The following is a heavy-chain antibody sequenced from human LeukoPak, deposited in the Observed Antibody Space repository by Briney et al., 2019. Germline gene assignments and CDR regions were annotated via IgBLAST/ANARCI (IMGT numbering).Heavy chain of an antibody. Sequence: ASVKVSCKGSGYTFTGYYMHWARQAPGQGLEWMGWINAASSDTNYAQNFQDRVTMTRDTSITTAYMEMNSLRSDDTAIYFCARGSGNYWESIVYWGQGTLVTVSS. V-gene: IGHV1-2*02. D-gene: IGHD1-26*01. J-gene: IGHJ4*02. CDR2: INAASSDT. CDR3: ARGSGNYWESIVY. CDR1: GYTFTGYY.